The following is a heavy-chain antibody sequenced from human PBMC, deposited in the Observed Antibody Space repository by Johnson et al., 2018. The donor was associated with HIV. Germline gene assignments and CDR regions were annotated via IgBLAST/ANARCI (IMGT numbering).Heavy chain of an antibody. D-gene: IGHD4-17*01. CDR3: ARDKYGVPSGTFDI. Sequence: LVESGGGVVQPGRSLRLSCAASGFTFDDYVMHWARQAPGKGLEWVSGISWNSGSRDYADSVKGRFTISRDNAKNCLYLQMNSLRAEDTAFYYCARDKYGVPSGTFDIWGQGTMVTVSS. CDR2: ISWNSGSR. V-gene: IGHV3-9*01. CDR1: GFTFDDYV. J-gene: IGHJ3*02.